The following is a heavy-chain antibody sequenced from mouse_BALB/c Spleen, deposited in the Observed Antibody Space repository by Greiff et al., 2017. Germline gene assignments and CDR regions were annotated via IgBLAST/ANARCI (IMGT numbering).Heavy chain of an antibody. D-gene: IGHD1-1*01. V-gene: IGHV5-6-2*01. CDR3: ARHNYYGSSYFDY. CDR1: GFTFSSYY. J-gene: IGHJ2*01. Sequence: EVHLVESGGGLVKLGGSLKLSCAASGFTFSSYYMSWVRQTPEKRLELVAAINSNGGSTYYPDTVKGRFTISRDNAKNTLYLQMSSLKSEDTALYYCARHNYYGSSYFDYWGQGTTLTVSS. CDR2: INSNGGST.